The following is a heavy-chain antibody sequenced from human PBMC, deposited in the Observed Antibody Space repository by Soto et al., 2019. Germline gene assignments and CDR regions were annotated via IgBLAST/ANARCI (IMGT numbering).Heavy chain of an antibody. CDR2: ISYDGSNK. Sequence: GESLKISCAASGFTFSSYGMHWVRQAPGKGLEWVAVISYDGSNKYYADSVKGRFTISRDNSKNTLYLQMNSLRAEDTAVYYCAKDPGVVVAAASFDYWGQGTLVTVSS. V-gene: IGHV3-30*18. D-gene: IGHD2-15*01. J-gene: IGHJ4*02. CDR3: AKDPGVVVAAASFDY. CDR1: GFTFSSYG.